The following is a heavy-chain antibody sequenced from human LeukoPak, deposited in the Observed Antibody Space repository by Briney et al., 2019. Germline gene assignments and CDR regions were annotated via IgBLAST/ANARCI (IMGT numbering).Heavy chain of an antibody. CDR3: ARHMYYYDSRGIDY. J-gene: IGHJ4*02. CDR2: INHSGST. V-gene: IGHV4-34*01. D-gene: IGHD3-22*01. Sequence: NSGGSLRLSCATSGFTFSNAWMTWVRQAQGKGLEWIGEINHSGSTNYNPSLKSRVTISVDTSKNQFSLKLSSVTAADTAVYYCARHMYYYDSRGIDYWGQGTLVTVSS. CDR1: GFTFSNAW.